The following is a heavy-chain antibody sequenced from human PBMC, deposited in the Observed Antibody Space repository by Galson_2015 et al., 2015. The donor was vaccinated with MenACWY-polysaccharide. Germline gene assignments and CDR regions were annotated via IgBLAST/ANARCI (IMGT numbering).Heavy chain of an antibody. Sequence: TLSLTCTVSGDSITSGGYFWSWIRQHPGKGLEWIASISYDGGTYYNPSLKSRVTISADTPNNQSSLKLNSVTAADTAVYYCARGGRAVSNRNWFDPWGQGTLVTVSS. D-gene: IGHD3-16*01. J-gene: IGHJ5*02. CDR3: ARGGRAVSNRNWFDP. V-gene: IGHV4-31*03. CDR1: GDSITSGGYF. CDR2: ISYDGGT.